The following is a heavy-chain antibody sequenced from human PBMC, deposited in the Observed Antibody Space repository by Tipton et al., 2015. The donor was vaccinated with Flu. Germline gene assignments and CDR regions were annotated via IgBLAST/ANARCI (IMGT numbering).Heavy chain of an antibody. CDR2: IKPDGSET. CDR3: VRAIAAAGGR. D-gene: IGHD6-13*01. V-gene: IGHV3-7*01. J-gene: IGHJ4*02. CDR1: GFTFSTYW. Sequence: SLRLSCAASGFTFSTYWVTWVRQAPGKGLEWVAVIKPDGSETHYMGSVKGRFTLSRDNAKNSASLQMSSLRVEDTAVYYCVRAIAAAGGRWGQGTLVTVSS.